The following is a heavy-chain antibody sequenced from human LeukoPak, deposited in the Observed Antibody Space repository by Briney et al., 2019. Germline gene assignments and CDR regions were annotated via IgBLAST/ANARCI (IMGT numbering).Heavy chain of an antibody. J-gene: IGHJ5*02. Sequence: ASVKVSCKASGGTFSSYAISWVRQAPGQGLEWMGGIIPIFGTANYAQKFRGRVTITADESTSTAYMELSSRRSEDTAVYYCARDVYSSSWFTHWFDPWGQGTLVTVSS. CDR2: IIPIFGTA. V-gene: IGHV1-69*13. D-gene: IGHD6-13*01. CDR3: ARDVYSSSWFTHWFDP. CDR1: GGTFSSYA.